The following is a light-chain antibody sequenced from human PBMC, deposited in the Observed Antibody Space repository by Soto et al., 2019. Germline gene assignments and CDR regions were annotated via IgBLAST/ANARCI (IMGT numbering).Light chain of an antibody. Sequence: IQLTQSPSSLSASVGDRVTITCRASQDIAIYLAWYQQKPGEAPKLLIYAASTLYGGVPSRFSGSGSGTDFALTITSLQAEDFAVYYCQQFNKWPPVFGPGTKVDIK. CDR2: AAS. CDR3: QQFNKWPPV. J-gene: IGKJ3*01. CDR1: QDIAIY. V-gene: IGKV1-9*01.